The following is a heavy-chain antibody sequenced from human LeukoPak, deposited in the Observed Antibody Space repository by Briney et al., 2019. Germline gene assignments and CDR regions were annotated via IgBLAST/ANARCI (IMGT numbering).Heavy chain of an antibody. J-gene: IGHJ4*02. V-gene: IGHV3-21*01. D-gene: IGHD6-19*01. Sequence: GGSLRLSCAASGFTFSSYSMNWVRQAPGKGLEWVSSISSSSSYIYYADSVKGRFTISRDNAKNSLYLQMNSLRAEDTAVYYCARVYSSGWYFPRMYYFDYWGQGTLVTVSS. CDR1: GFTFSSYS. CDR2: ISSSSSYI. CDR3: ARVYSSGWYFPRMYYFDY.